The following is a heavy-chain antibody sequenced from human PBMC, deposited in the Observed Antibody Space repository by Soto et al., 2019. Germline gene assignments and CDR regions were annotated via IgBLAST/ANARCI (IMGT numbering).Heavy chain of an antibody. J-gene: IGHJ4*02. Sequence: GASVKVSCKVSGYTLTELSMHWVRQAPGKGLEWMGGFDPEDGETIYAQKFQGRVTMTEDTSTDTAYMELSSLRSEDKAVYYCATDVGAYWGGDCLDYWGQGTLVTVSS. V-gene: IGHV1-24*01. CDR3: ATDVGAYWGGDCLDY. CDR2: FDPEDGET. CDR1: GYTLTELS. D-gene: IGHD2-21*02.